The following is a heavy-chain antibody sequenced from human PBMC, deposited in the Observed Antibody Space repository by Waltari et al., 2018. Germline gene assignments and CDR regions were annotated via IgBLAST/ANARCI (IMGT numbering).Heavy chain of an antibody. CDR1: GFTFSSYA. CDR3: AREHRLGSSSSWYGSDY. CDR2: ISSRSTHI. D-gene: IGHD2-2*01. V-gene: IGHV3-21*04. J-gene: IGHJ4*02. Sequence: EVHLLESGGGLVKPGGSLTPSCAASGFTFSSYAMNWSRQTPGKGLEWVSSISSRSTHIFQADSVKGRFTISRDNAKSSLYLRMNSLRVEDTAVYYCAREHRLGSSSSWYGSDYWGQGILVTVSS.